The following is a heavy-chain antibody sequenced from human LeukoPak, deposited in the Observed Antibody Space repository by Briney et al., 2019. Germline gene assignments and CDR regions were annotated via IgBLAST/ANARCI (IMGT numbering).Heavy chain of an antibody. CDR2: ITSSGGST. Sequence: GGSLRLSCSASGFTFSSNAMHWVRQAPGKGLEYVSAITSSGGSTYYAYSVKGRFTISRDNAKNTLYLQMSSLRAEDSAVYYCVKSSGGSYLNWGQGALVTVSS. V-gene: IGHV3-64D*09. CDR3: VKSSGGSYLN. D-gene: IGHD2-15*01. J-gene: IGHJ1*01. CDR1: GFTFSSNA.